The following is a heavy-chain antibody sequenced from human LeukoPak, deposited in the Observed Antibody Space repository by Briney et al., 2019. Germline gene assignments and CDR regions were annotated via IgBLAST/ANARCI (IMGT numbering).Heavy chain of an antibody. J-gene: IGHJ4*02. CDR3: ARDSSLSSGYSFDY. D-gene: IGHD3-22*01. Sequence: ASVKVSCKASGYTFTSYGISWVRQAPGQGLEWMGWISAYNGNTNYAQKLQGRVTMATDTSTRTAYMELRSLRSDDTAVYYCARDSSLSSGYSFDYWGQGTLVTVSS. CDR1: GYTFTSYG. CDR2: ISAYNGNT. V-gene: IGHV1-18*01.